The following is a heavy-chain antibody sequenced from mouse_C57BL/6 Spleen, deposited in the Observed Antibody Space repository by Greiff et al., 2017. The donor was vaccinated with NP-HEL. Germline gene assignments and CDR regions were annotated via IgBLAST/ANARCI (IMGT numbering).Heavy chain of an antibody. CDR3: ARRAAYRGEDYYAMDY. Sequence: QVTLKESGPGILQSSQTLSLTCSFSGFSLSTSGMGVSWIRQPSGKGLEWLAHIYWDDDKRYNPSLKSRLTIPKDTSRNQVFLKITSVDTADTATYYCARRAAYRGEDYYAMDYWGQGTSVTVSS. J-gene: IGHJ4*01. V-gene: IGHV8-12*01. CDR2: IYWDDDK. CDR1: GFSLSTSGMG. D-gene: IGHD2-12*01.